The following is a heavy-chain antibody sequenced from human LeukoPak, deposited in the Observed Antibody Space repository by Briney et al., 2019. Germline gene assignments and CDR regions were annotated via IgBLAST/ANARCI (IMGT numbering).Heavy chain of an antibody. Sequence: AGGSLRLSCAASGFTFSSYEMNWVRQAPGKGLEWVSYFSSSGSTIYYADSVKGRFTISRDNAKNSLYLQMNSLRAEDTAVYYCARDKGTYYYGSGTYYMDVWGKGTTVTISS. CDR1: GFTFSSYE. D-gene: IGHD3-10*01. CDR3: ARDKGTYYYGSGTYYMDV. CDR2: FSSSGSTI. V-gene: IGHV3-48*03. J-gene: IGHJ6*03.